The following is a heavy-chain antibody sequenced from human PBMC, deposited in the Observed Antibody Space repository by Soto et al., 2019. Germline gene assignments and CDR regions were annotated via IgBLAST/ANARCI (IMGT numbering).Heavy chain of an antibody. D-gene: IGHD3-22*01. Sequence: GGSLRLSCAASGFTFSSYGMHWVRQAPGKGLEWVAVIWYDGSNKYYADSVKGRFTISRDNSKNTLYLQMNSLRAEDTAVYYCARADGDDSSGYFDYWGQGTLVTVSS. V-gene: IGHV3-33*01. CDR3: ARADGDDSSGYFDY. CDR2: IWYDGSNK. CDR1: GFTFSSYG. J-gene: IGHJ4*02.